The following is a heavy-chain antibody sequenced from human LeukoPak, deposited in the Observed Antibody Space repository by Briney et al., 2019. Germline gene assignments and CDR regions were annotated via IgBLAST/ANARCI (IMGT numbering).Heavy chain of an antibody. D-gene: IGHD2-15*01. CDR2: ISGSGGAT. J-gene: IGHJ4*02. V-gene: IGHV3-23*01. CDR1: GFTFSSYA. CDR3: ATQRGYCSDGSCYFDY. Sequence: SGGSLRLSCAASGFTFSSYAMSWVRQAPGKALEGVSAISGSGGATYYTDSVKGRFSISRDNSKNTLYLQMNSLRADDTAVYYCATQRGYCSDGSCYFDYWGQGTQVTVSS.